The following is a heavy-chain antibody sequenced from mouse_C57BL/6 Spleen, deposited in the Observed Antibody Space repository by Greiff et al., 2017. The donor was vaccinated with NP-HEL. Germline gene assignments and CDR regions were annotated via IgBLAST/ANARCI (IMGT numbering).Heavy chain of an antibody. Sequence: VQLQQSGPELVKPGASVKISCKASGYTFTDYYINWVKQRPGQGLEWIGWIYPGSGNTKYNEKFKGKATLTVDTSSSTAYMQLSSLTSEDSAVYFCARWDYYGSSSYWYFDVWGTGTTVTVSS. V-gene: IGHV1-84*01. J-gene: IGHJ1*03. CDR1: GYTFTDYY. CDR2: IYPGSGNT. D-gene: IGHD1-1*01. CDR3: ARWDYYGSSSYWYFDV.